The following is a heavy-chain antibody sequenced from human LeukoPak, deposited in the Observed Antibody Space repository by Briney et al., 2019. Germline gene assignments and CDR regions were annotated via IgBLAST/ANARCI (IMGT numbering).Heavy chain of an antibody. Sequence: PSETPSLTCAVYGGSFSGYYWSWIRQPPGKGLEWIGEINHSGSTNYNPSLKSRVTISVDTSKNQFSLKLSSVTAADTAVYYCARRSGTYYYDSSGSRTFQHWGQGTLVTVSS. D-gene: IGHD3-22*01. V-gene: IGHV4-34*01. CDR3: ARRSGTYYYDSSGSRTFQH. J-gene: IGHJ1*01. CDR2: INHSGST. CDR1: GGSFSGYY.